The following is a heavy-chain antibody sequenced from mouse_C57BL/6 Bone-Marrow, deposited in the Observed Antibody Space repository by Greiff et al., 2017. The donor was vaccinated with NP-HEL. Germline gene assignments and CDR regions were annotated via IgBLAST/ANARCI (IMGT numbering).Heavy chain of an antibody. CDR1: GYTFTSYW. Sequence: VQLQQPGAELVKPGASVKLSCKASGYTFTSYWMNWVKQMPGRGLEWIGWIDPNSGGTKYNEKFKSKATLTVDKPSSTAYMQLSSLTAEDSAVYYCARGDYADRYWYFDVWGTGTTVTVSS. CDR3: ARGDYADRYWYFDV. CDR2: IDPNSGGT. V-gene: IGHV1-72*01. J-gene: IGHJ1*03. D-gene: IGHD2-4*01.